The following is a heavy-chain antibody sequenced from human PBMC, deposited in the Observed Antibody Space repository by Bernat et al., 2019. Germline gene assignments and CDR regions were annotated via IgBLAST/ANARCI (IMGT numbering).Heavy chain of an antibody. D-gene: IGHD3-9*01. J-gene: IGHJ4*02. CDR2: IYYSGST. V-gene: IGHV4-39*01. CDR3: ARHSFDILTGYLFDY. CDR1: GGSISSSSYY. Sequence: QVQLQQWGAGLLKPSETLSLTCTVSGGSISSSSYYWGWIRQPPGKGLEWIGSIYYSGSTYYNPSLKSRVTISIDTSKNQFSLKLSSVTAADTAVYYCARHSFDILTGYLFDYWGQGTLVTVSS.